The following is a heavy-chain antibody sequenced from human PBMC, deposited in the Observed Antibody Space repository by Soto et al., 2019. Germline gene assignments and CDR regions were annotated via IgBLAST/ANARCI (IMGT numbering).Heavy chain of an antibody. D-gene: IGHD6-13*01. J-gene: IGHJ4*02. CDR3: ARDRSLYSSSGTGY. Sequence: PGGSLRLSCAASGFTFSSYSMNWVRQTPGKGLEWVSTISSSSRHIDYAESVKGRFTISRDNAKNSLYLQMNSLRAEDTAVYYCARDRSLYSSSGTGYWGQGTLVTVSS. CDR1: GFTFSSYS. CDR2: ISSSSRHI. V-gene: IGHV3-21*06.